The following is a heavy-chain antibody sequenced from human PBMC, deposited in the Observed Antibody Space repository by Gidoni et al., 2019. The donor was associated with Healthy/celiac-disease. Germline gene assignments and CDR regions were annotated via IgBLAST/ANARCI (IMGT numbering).Heavy chain of an antibody. CDR2: IWYVGCNK. CDR1: GFTFSSYG. J-gene: IGHJ3*02. V-gene: IGHV3-33*01. CDR3: ARDLRSSGWYDAFDI. D-gene: IGHD6-19*01. Sequence: QVQLVESGGGVVQPGRSLRLSCAASGFTFSSYGMHWVRQAPGKGLEWVAVIWYVGCNKYYADSLKGRFTISRDNSKITLYLQMNSLRAEDTAVYYCARDLRSSGWYDAFDIWGQGTMVTVSS.